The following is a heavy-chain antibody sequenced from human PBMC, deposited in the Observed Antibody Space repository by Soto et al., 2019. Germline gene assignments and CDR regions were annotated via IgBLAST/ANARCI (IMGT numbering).Heavy chain of an antibody. CDR1: GFTFTSSA. CDR3: AADSSRSSYDSSAFDAFDI. D-gene: IGHD3-22*01. J-gene: IGHJ3*02. V-gene: IGHV1-58*02. CDR2: IVVGSGNT. Sequence: ASVKVSCKASGFTFTSSAMQWVRQARGQRLEWIGWIVVGSGNTNYGQKFQERVTITRVMSTPTAYKELSSLRFKDTAVYYCAADSSRSSYDSSAFDAFDIWGQGTMVTVSS.